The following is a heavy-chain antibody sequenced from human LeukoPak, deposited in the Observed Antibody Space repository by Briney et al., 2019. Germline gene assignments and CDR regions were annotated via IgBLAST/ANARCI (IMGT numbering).Heavy chain of an antibody. V-gene: IGHV3-73*01. CDR1: GLTFSIYA. Sequence: GGSLRLSCAASGLTFSIYAMSWVRQASGKGLEWVGRIRSKANSYATTDAASVKGRFTISRDDSKNTAYLQMNSLKTEDTAVYYCTRPSYDSSVSGVVYWGQGTLVTVSS. CDR3: TRPSYDSSVSGVVY. D-gene: IGHD3-22*01. J-gene: IGHJ4*02. CDR2: IRSKANSYAT.